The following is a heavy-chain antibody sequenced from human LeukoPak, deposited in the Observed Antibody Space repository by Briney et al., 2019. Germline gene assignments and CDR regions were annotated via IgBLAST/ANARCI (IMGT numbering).Heavy chain of an antibody. D-gene: IGHD6-19*01. Sequence: TGGSLRLSCAASGFTFSSYGMHWVRQAPSKGLEWVAVIWYDGSNKYYADSVKGRFTISRDNSKNTLYLQMNSLRAEDTAVHYCARDQYSSGWYFDYWGQGTLVTVSS. CDR1: GFTFSSYG. V-gene: IGHV3-33*01. CDR3: ARDQYSSGWYFDY. J-gene: IGHJ4*02. CDR2: IWYDGSNK.